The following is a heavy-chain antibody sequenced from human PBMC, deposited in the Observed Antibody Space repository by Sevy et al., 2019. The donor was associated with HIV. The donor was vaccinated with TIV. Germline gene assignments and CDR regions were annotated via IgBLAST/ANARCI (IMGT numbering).Heavy chain of an antibody. CDR3: ARAGPSGWFDP. V-gene: IGHV3-30*04. D-gene: IGHD6-6*01. CDR2: ISYDGSNK. CDR1: GFTFSSYA. Sequence: GGSLRLSCAASGFTFSSYAIHWVRQAPGKGLGGVAVISYDGSNKYYADSVKGRFTISRDNSKNTLYLQMNSLRAEDTAVYYCARAGPSGWFDPWGQGTLVTVSS. J-gene: IGHJ5*02.